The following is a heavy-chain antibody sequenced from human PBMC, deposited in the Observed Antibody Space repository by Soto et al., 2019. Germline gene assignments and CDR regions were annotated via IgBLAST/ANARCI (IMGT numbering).Heavy chain of an antibody. D-gene: IGHD6-19*01. V-gene: IGHV4-4*02. CDR3: ARDQDSGWGLDS. CDR1: GGSISTDNW. Sequence: QVQVQESGPGLVKPSGTLYLTCVVSGGSISTDNWWSWVRQPPGKGLEWIGEIYHSGRTNYSPSLKSRVSISADTSKNQLSLQMTSVTAADTAVYYCARDQDSGWGLDSWGQGILVTVSS. CDR2: IYHSGRT. J-gene: IGHJ4*02.